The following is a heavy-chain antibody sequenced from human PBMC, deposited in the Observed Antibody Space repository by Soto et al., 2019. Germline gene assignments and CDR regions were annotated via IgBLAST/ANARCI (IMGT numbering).Heavy chain of an antibody. CDR3: AKFRAGLGSQTDS. D-gene: IGHD3-10*01. CDR2: VGVSGATT. J-gene: IGHJ4*02. Sequence: EVQLLESGGNLVQPGGSLRLSCAASGFTFSSYAMSWVRQAPGKGLEWVSTVGVSGATTYYTDSVKGRFTISRDNSNNTLLLQMHSLRAEDTAIYYCAKFRAGLGSQTDSWGQGTLVTVSS. CDR1: GFTFSSYA. V-gene: IGHV3-23*01.